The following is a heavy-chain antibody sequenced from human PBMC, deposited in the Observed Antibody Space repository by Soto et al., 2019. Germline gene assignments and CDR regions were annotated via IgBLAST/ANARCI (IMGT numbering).Heavy chain of an antibody. V-gene: IGHV3-30*18. CDR3: AKDCRVQSCSSTSCHYYYYGMDV. CDR1: GFTFSSYG. Sequence: GGSLRLSCAASGFTFSSYGMHWVRQAPGKGLEWVAVISYDGSNKYYADSVKGRFTTSRNNSKNNPYLQMNSLRAEDTAVYYCAKDCRVQSCSSTSCHYYYYGMDVWGQGTTVTVSS. CDR2: ISYDGSNK. J-gene: IGHJ6*02. D-gene: IGHD2-2*01.